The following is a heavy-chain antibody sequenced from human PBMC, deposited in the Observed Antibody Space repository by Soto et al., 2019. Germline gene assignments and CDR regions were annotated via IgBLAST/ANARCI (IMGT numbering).Heavy chain of an antibody. V-gene: IGHV3-15*01. CDR2: IKSKSDGATT. D-gene: IGHD3-3*01. CDR3: TTGLTIFGVVIDP. Sequence: GSLLLTCPASGFTFSNALMTWVRQAPGKGLEWVGLIKSKSDGATTDYAAPVRGRFIISRDDSKNTLYLQMNSLKTEDTAVYSCTTGLTIFGVVIDPWGQGTPVTVYS. J-gene: IGHJ5*02. CDR1: GFTFSNAL.